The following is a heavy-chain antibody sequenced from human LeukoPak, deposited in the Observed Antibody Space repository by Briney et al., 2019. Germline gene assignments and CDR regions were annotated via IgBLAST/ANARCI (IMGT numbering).Heavy chain of an antibody. J-gene: IGHJ5*02. CDR1: GGSISSHY. CDR2: IYYSGST. V-gene: IGHV4-59*11. D-gene: IGHD4-11*01. CDR3: ARVGGGLHADWFDP. Sequence: SETLSLACTVSGGSISSHYWSWIRQPPGKGLEWIGYIYYSGSTNYNPSLKSRVTISVDTSKNQFSLKLSSVTAADTAVYYCARVGGGLHADWFDPWGQGTLVTVSS.